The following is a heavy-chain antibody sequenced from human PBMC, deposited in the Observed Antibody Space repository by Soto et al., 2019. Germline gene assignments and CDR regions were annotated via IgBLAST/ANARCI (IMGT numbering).Heavy chain of an antibody. CDR2: IYYSGST. Sequence: QVPLQESGPGLVKPSETLSLTCTVSGGSISSYYWSWIRQPPGKGLEWIGYIYYSGSTNYNPSLKSRVTISVDTSKNQFSLKLSSVTAADTAVYYCARQGDYGASDYWGQGTLVTVSS. V-gene: IGHV4-59*08. D-gene: IGHD4-17*01. CDR1: GGSISSYY. J-gene: IGHJ4*02. CDR3: ARQGDYGASDY.